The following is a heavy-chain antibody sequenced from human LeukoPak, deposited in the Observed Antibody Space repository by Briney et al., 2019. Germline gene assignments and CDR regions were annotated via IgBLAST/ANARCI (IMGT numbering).Heavy chain of an antibody. D-gene: IGHD3-9*01. Sequence: GASVKVSCKASGYTFTGYYMHWVRQAPGQGLEWMGWINCNSGDTDYAQKFQGRVTMTRDTSISTAYMELSRLRSDDTAVYYCAREPHYDLLTGYALGYLDLWGRGTLLTVSS. J-gene: IGHJ2*01. CDR2: INCNSGDT. CDR1: GYTFTGYY. CDR3: AREPHYDLLTGYALGYLDL. V-gene: IGHV1-2*02.